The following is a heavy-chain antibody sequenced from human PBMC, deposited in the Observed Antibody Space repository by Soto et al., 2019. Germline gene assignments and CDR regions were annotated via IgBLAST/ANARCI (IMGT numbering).Heavy chain of an antibody. J-gene: IGHJ4*02. D-gene: IGHD3-9*01. CDR3: ARGVEYYDILAGYHPRHFDF. V-gene: IGHV3-21*01. Sequence: EVQLVESGGGLVKPGGSLRLSCAASGFTFSSYSMNWVRQAPGKGLEWVSAISSSSSYIYYADSVKGRFTISRDNPKNSLYLQMNSLRAEDTAVYYCARGVEYYDILAGYHPRHFDFWGQGTLVTVSS. CDR1: GFTFSSYS. CDR2: ISSSSSYI.